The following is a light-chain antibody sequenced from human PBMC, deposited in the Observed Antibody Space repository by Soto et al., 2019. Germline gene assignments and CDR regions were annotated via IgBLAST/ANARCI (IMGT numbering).Light chain of an antibody. J-gene: IGKJ5*01. Sequence: EIVLTQSPGTLSLPPGERATLSCRTSQNVSSNYLAWHQQKPGQAPRLLVYGASSRATGIPDRFSGSGSGTDFTLTISRLEPEHFAVYYCQQYGTSPITFGQGTRLEIK. CDR2: GAS. CDR3: QQYGTSPIT. CDR1: QNVSSNY. V-gene: IGKV3-20*01.